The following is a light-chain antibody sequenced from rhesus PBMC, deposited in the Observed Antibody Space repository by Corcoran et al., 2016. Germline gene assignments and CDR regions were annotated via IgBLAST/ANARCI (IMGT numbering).Light chain of an antibody. J-gene: IGKJ3*01. CDR1: QNIYSN. CDR3: QHYYDNPFT. CDR2: AAS. V-gene: IGKV1S12*01. Sequence: DIQMTQSPSALSASVGDRVTISCRASQNIYSNLAWYQQKPGKAPKLLIYAASSLQTGIPSRFSGSGSGTDFTLTISSLQPEDSAGYYCQHYYDNPFTFGPGTKLDIK.